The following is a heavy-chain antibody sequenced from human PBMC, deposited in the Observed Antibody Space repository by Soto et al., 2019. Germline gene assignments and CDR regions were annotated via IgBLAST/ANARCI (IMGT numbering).Heavy chain of an antibody. D-gene: IGHD2-21*02. J-gene: IGHJ4*02. Sequence: GGSLRLSCAASGFTFSSYAMHWVRQAPGKGLEWVAVISYDGSNKYYADSVKGRFTISRDNAKNSLYLQMNSLRDEDTAVYYCASYRDGVTLIYYWGQGTLVTVSS. CDR2: ISYDGSNK. CDR3: ASYRDGVTLIYY. CDR1: GFTFSSYA. V-gene: IGHV3-30-3*01.